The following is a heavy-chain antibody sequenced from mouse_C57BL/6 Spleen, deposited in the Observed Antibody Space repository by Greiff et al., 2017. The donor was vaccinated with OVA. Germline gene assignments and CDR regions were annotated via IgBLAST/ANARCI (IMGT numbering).Heavy chain of an antibody. D-gene: IGHD2-4*01. Sequence: VHVKQSGGGLVKPGGSLKLSCAASGFTFSDYGMHWVRQAPEKGLEWVAYISSGSSTIYYADTVKGRFTISRDNAKNTLFLQMTSLRSEDTAMYYCARRGDYDDGAWFAYWGQGTLVTVSA. J-gene: IGHJ3*01. CDR2: ISSGSSTI. V-gene: IGHV5-17*01. CDR1: GFTFSDYG. CDR3: ARRGDYDDGAWFAY.